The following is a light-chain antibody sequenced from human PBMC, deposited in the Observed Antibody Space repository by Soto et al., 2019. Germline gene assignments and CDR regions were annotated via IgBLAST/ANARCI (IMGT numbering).Light chain of an antibody. CDR3: QHSYSTSWT. Sequence: DIQMTQSPSTLSATAGDRVTITCRASQSISSWLAWYQHKPGKAPKLLIYDASNLDSGVPSRFSGSGSGTDFTLTISSLQPEDFATYYCQHSYSTSWTFGQGTKVDIK. CDR1: QSISSW. V-gene: IGKV1-5*01. CDR2: DAS. J-gene: IGKJ1*01.